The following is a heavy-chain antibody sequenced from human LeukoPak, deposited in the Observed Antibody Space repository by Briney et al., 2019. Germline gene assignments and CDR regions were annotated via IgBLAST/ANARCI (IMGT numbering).Heavy chain of an antibody. J-gene: IGHJ2*01. CDR3: ATPLTGDRYFDL. CDR2: INHSGST. Sequence: SETLSLTCAVYGGSFSGYYWSWIRQPPGKGLEWIGEINHSGSTNYNPSLKSRVTISVDTSKNQFSLKLSSVTAADTAVYYCATPLTGDRYFDLWGRGTLGTVSS. D-gene: IGHD7-27*01. V-gene: IGHV4-34*01. CDR1: GGSFSGYY.